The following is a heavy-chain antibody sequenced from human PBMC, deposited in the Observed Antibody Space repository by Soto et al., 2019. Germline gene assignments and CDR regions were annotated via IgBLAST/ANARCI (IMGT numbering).Heavy chain of an antibody. J-gene: IGHJ4*02. D-gene: IGHD5-18*01. Sequence: PSETLSLTCTVSGGSISSGDYYWSWIRQPPGKGLEWLGYMYYTGNTNYNPSLKSRLTISVDTSKNHFSLRLSSVTAADTAVYYCARGLGVSGYSYGPYYFDYWGQGTLVTVSS. V-gene: IGHV4-61*03. CDR2: MYYTGNT. CDR3: ARGLGVSGYSYGPYYFDY. CDR1: GGSISSGDYY.